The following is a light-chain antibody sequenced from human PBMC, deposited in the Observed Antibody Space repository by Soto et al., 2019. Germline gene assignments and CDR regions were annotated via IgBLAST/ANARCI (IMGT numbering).Light chain of an antibody. V-gene: IGLV1-40*01. Sequence: QSVLTQPPSVSGAPGQRVTISCTGTNSNIGSDYGVHWYQQFPGTAPKLLIYGNSNRPSGVPDRFSGSKSGTSASLAITGLQAEDEADYYCQSYDRSLTPRGVFGTGTKVTVL. CDR2: GNS. CDR3: QSYDRSLTPRGV. J-gene: IGLJ1*01. CDR1: NSNIGSDYG.